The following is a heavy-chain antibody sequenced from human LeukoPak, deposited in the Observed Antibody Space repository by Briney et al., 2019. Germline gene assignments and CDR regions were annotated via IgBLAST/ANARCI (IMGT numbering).Heavy chain of an antibody. V-gene: IGHV4-34*01. CDR1: GGAFTGYF. CDR2: INHRGST. J-gene: IGHJ4*02. CDR3: ARDPTTVMTVPWYFDT. D-gene: IGHD4-11*01. Sequence: SETLSLTCAVYGGAFTGYFWNWIRQSPGKGLEWIGEINHRGSTNYNPSLKSRLTISVDTSKNQFSLRLTSVTAADTGVYFCARDPTTVMTVPWYFDTWGQGTLVTVSS.